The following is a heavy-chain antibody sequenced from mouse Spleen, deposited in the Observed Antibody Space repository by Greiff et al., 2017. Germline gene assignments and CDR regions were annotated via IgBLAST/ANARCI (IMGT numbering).Heavy chain of an antibody. J-gene: IGHJ4*01. Sequence: EVQLVESGGGLVKPGGSLKLSCAASGFTFSSYAMSWVRQTPEKRLEWVATISSGGSYTYYPDSVKGRFTISRDNAKNTLYLQMSSLRSEDTAMYYCARLQVLYYAMDYWGQGTSVTVSS. CDR3: ARLQVLYYAMDY. CDR1: GFTFSSYA. CDR2: ISSGGSYT. V-gene: IGHV5-9-3*01.